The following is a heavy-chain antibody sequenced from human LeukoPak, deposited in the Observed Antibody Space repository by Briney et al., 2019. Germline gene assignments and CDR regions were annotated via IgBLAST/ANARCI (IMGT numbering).Heavy chain of an antibody. CDR2: IYYSGTT. D-gene: IGHD6-13*01. Sequence: SETLSLTCTVSGGSISSYYWSWIRQPPGKGLEGIGYIYYSGTTNYNPSLKSRVTISVATSKNQFSLKLSSVTAADTAVYYCARGVYIAAAQYGYWGQGTLVTVSS. J-gene: IGHJ4*02. CDR1: GGSISSYY. V-gene: IGHV4-59*01. CDR3: ARGVYIAAAQYGY.